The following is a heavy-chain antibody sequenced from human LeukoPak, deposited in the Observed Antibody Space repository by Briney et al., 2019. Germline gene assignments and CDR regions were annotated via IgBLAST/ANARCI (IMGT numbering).Heavy chain of an antibody. CDR1: GGSISSSNYE. V-gene: IGHV4-39*02. CDR3: ARGHCTNDAWNRGWLDR. D-gene: IGHD2-8*01. J-gene: IGHJ5*02. CDR2: MFYSGRT. Sequence: SETLSLICTVSGGSISSSNYEWGWIRQPPGKGLEWIGRMFYSGRTSYNPSLKSRVTMSVDTSKDNFSLKLSSMTAADTAVYYCARGHCTNDAWNRGWLDRWGQGTLVTVSS.